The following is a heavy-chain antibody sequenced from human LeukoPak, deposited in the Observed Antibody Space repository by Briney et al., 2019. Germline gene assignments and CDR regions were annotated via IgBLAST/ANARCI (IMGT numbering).Heavy chain of an antibody. CDR2: ISSSSSYI. Sequence: GGSLRLSCAASGFTFSSYSMNWVRQAPGKGLEWVSSISSSSSYIYYADSVKGRFTISRDNDKNSLYLQMNSLRAEDTAVYYCVRDLDRDSSGWNLQDIWGQGTMVTVSS. J-gene: IGHJ3*02. D-gene: IGHD6-19*01. CDR3: VRDLDRDSSGWNLQDI. V-gene: IGHV3-21*01. CDR1: GFTFSSYS.